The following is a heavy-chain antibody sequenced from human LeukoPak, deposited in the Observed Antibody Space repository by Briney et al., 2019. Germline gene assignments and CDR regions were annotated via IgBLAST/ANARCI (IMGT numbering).Heavy chain of an antibody. V-gene: IGHV4-39*07. D-gene: IGHD7-27*01. CDR2: IYYSLST. J-gene: IGHJ4*02. CDR3: ARGFRGDNFDY. CDR1: GDSISSSRYY. Sequence: SETLSLTCTVSGDSISSSRYYWGWIRQPPGKGLEWIGSIYYSLSTYYNPSLKSRVTISVDTSKNQFSLKLSSVTAADTAVYFCARGFRGDNFDYWGQGTLVTVSS.